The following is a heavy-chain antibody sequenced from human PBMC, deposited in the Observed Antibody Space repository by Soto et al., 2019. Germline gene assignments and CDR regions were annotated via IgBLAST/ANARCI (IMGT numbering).Heavy chain of an antibody. V-gene: IGHV3-23*01. D-gene: IGHD2-2*01. J-gene: IGHJ4*02. CDR3: AKGRGYCAGTTCYVGGDY. CDR1: GFTFSSYA. CDR2: ISGSGGST. Sequence: EVQLLESGGGLVQPGGSLRLSCAASGFTFSSYAMSWVRQAPGKGLEWVSAISGSGGSTYYADSVKGRFTISRDNSKNTLYLQMNSLRAEDTAVYYCAKGRGYCAGTTCYVGGDYWGQGTLVTVSS.